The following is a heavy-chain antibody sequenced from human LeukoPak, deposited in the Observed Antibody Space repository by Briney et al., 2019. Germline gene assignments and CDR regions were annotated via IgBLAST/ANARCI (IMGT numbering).Heavy chain of an antibody. V-gene: IGHV3-9*01. CDR3: AKRRGYSYGFDY. J-gene: IGHJ4*02. CDR1: GLTFDDYA. D-gene: IGHD5-18*01. CDR2: ISWNSGSI. Sequence: TGGSLRLSCAASGLTFDDYAMHWVRQAPGKGLEWVSGISWNSGSIGYADSVKGRFTISRDNAKNSLYLQMNSLRAEDTALYYCAKRRGYSYGFDYWGRGTLVTVSS.